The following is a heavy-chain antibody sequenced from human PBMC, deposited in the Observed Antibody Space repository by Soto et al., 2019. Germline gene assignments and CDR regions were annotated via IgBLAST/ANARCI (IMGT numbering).Heavy chain of an antibody. CDR3: ARDSAGLDY. V-gene: IGHV4-59*01. Sequence: SETLSLTCTVSGGSISSYYWSWIRQPPGKGLEWIGYIYYSGSTNYNPSLKSRVTISVDTSKNQFSLKLSSVTAADTAVYYCARDSAGLDYWGQGTLVTVSS. CDR2: IYYSGST. D-gene: IGHD6-25*01. J-gene: IGHJ4*02. CDR1: GGSISSYY.